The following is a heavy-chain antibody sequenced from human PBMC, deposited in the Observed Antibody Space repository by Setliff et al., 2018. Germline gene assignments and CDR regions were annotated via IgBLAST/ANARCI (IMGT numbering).Heavy chain of an antibody. Sequence: SETLSLTCTVSGDSISSTSYQWGWVRQPPGKGLEWIGSIYYSGATYFNPSLNSRVTISVDTSKNQFSLRLTSVTAADTAVYYCASSQFYINFGSWGQGTLVTVSS. CDR3: ASSQFYINFGS. V-gene: IGHV4-39*01. CDR1: GDSISSTSYQ. CDR2: IYYSGAT. J-gene: IGHJ4*02. D-gene: IGHD1-1*01.